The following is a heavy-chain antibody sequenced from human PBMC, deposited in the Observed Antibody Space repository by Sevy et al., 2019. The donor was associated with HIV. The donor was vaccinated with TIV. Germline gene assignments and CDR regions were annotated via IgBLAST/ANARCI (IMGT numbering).Heavy chain of an antibody. D-gene: IGHD6-19*01. CDR2: TYYRSKWSN. CDR3: ARSSSAWDGTKNFWFDP. J-gene: IGHJ5*02. CDR1: GDSVSSNGVA. V-gene: IGHV6-1*01. Sequence: KQSQTLSLTCAISGDSVSSNGVAWNWIWQSPSRGLEWLGRTYYRSKWSNNYAVSVKGRININADTSKNQLSLQLNSVTPEDTDVYYCARSSSAWDGTKNFWFDPWGQGTLVTVSS.